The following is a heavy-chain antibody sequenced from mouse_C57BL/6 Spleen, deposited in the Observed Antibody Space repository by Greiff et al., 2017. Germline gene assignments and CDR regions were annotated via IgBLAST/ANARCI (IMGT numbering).Heavy chain of an antibody. CDR1: GYTFTDYY. V-gene: IGHV1-26*01. CDR2: INPNNGGT. J-gene: IGHJ1*03. Sequence: EVQLQQSGPELVKPGASVKISCKASGYTFTDYYMNWVKQSHGKSLEWIGDINPNNGGTSYNQKFKGKATLTVDKSSSTAYMELRSLTAEDSAVYYCARGLTGTRYFDVWGTGTTVTVSS. D-gene: IGHD4-1*01. CDR3: ARGLTGTRYFDV.